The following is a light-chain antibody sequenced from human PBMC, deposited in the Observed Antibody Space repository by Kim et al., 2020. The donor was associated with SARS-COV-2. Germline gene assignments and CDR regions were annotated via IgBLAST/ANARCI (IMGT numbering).Light chain of an antibody. CDR3: AAWDDSLNGVV. V-gene: IGLV1-44*01. CDR1: SSNIGSNT. J-gene: IGLJ2*01. CDR2: SNE. Sequence: QRVTMSCSGRSSNIGSNTVNWYQQLPGTAPKLLIYSNEQRPSGVPDRFSGSKSGTSASLAISGLQSEDEADYYCAAWDDSLNGVVFGGGTQLTVL.